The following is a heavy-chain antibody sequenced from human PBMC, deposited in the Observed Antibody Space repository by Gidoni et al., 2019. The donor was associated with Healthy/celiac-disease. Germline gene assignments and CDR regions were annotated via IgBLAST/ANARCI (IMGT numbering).Heavy chain of an antibody. D-gene: IGHD4-17*01. V-gene: IGHV3-21*01. CDR3: ARDRPSKVGDFFNGMDV. Sequence: EVQLVESGGGLVKPGGSLRLSCAASGFTFSSYSMNWVRQAPGKGLEWVSSISSSSSYIYYADSVKGRFTISRDNAKNSLYLQMNSLRAEDTAVYYCARDRPSKVGDFFNGMDVWGQGTTVTVSS. CDR2: ISSSSSYI. CDR1: GFTFSSYS. J-gene: IGHJ6*02.